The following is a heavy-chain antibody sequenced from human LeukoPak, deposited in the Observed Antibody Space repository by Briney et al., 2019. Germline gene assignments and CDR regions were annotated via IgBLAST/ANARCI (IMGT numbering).Heavy chain of an antibody. CDR3: AREVSSGYSDY. CDR1: GGSISSGGYY. V-gene: IGHV4-31*03. Sequence: SQTLSLTCTVSGGSISSGGYYWSWIRQHPGKGLEWIGYIYYSGSTHYNPSLKSRVTISVDTSKNQFSLKLSSVTAADTAVYYCAREVSSGYSDYWGQGTLVTVSS. J-gene: IGHJ4*02. D-gene: IGHD3-22*01. CDR2: IYYSGST.